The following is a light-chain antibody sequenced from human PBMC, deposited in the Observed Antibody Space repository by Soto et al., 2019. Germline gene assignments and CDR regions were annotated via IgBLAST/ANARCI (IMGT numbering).Light chain of an antibody. CDR3: QQYNSYSGWT. CDR1: QSISSW. Sequence: DILMTQSPSTLSASVGDRVTITCRASQSISSWLAWYQQKPGKAPKLLIYDASSLESGVPSRFSGSGSGTEFTLTISSLQPDDFATYYCQQYNSYSGWTFGQGTKV. V-gene: IGKV1-5*01. J-gene: IGKJ1*01. CDR2: DAS.